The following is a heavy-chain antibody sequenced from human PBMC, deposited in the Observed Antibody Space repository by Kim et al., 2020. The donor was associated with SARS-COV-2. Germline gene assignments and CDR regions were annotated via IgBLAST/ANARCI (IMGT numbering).Heavy chain of an antibody. CDR2: ISYDGTSK. CDR3: ARDISAGGWRNFDS. D-gene: IGHD6-19*01. CDR1: GFTFSSYA. V-gene: IGHV3-30*04. Sequence: GGSLILSCAASGFTFSSYAMHWVLQAPGKGLEWVAVISYDGTSKYSTDSMKGRFTISRDNAQNTVYLQMNSLRPEDTAIFYCARDISAGGWRNFDSWGQG. J-gene: IGHJ4*02.